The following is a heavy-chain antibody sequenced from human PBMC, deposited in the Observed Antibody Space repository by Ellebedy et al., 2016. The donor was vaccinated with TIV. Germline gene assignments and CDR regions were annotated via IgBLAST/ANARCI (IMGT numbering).Heavy chain of an antibody. Sequence: GGSLRLSXAASGFIFTNYAMSWVRQAPGKGPEWVSGVSRNGVETYYADSVKGRFTISRDNSKNTLYLQMNSLRAEDTAVYYCARDRVSGSHNYWGQGTLVTVSS. D-gene: IGHD1-26*01. CDR1: GFIFTNYA. V-gene: IGHV3-23*01. J-gene: IGHJ4*02. CDR3: ARDRVSGSHNY. CDR2: VSRNGVET.